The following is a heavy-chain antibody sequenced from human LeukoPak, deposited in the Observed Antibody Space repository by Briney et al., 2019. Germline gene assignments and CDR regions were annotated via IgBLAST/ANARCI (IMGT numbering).Heavy chain of an antibody. V-gene: IGHV3-23*01. D-gene: IGHD5-12*01. CDR2: IRSDTGT. Sequence: GGCLRLSCVASGFTFGSHAMAWVRHTPEKGLEWVSVIRSDTGTDYADSVKGRFTVSRDNSKNTLYLQMNSLRAEDTALYYCATSGYSGYDRPSWGQGTLV. CDR1: GFTFGSHA. J-gene: IGHJ5*02. CDR3: ATSGYSGYDRPS.